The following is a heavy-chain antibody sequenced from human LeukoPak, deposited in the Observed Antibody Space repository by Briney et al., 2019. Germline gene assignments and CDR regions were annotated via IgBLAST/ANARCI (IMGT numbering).Heavy chain of an antibody. V-gene: IGHV4-30-4*01. D-gene: IGHD3-10*01. J-gene: IGHJ4*02. CDR2: IYYSGST. Sequence: PSQTLSLTYTVSGGSIYSGDYYWSWIRQPPGKGLEWIGYIYYSGSTYYSPSLKSRLTISVDTSKNQFSLELSSVTAADTAMYYCARGRDYYGSGSTDLDYWGQGILVTVSS. CDR3: ARGRDYYGSGSTDLDY. CDR1: GGSIYSGDYY.